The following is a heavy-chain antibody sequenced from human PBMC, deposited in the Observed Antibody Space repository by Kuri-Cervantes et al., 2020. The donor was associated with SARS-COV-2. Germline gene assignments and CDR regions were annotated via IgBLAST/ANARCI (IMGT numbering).Heavy chain of an antibody. J-gene: IGHJ6*02. CDR1: GFTFSSYS. D-gene: IGHD2-15*01. Sequence: LSLTCAASGFTFSSYSMNWVRQAPGKGLEWVSSISSSSSYIYYADSVKGRFTISRDNAKNSLYLQMNSLRAEDTAVYYCARGGYCSGGSRYPVYYYYYYGMDVWGQGTTVTVSS. V-gene: IGHV3-21*01. CDR3: ARGGYCSGGSRYPVYYYYYYGMDV. CDR2: ISSSSSYI.